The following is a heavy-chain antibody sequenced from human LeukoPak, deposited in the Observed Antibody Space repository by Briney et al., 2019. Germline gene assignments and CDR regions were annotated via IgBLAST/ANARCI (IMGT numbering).Heavy chain of an antibody. CDR3: ARVDYDYVWGSYRLDY. CDR2: IYYSGST. CDR1: GYSISSGYY. D-gene: IGHD3-16*02. V-gene: IGHV4-38-2*02. J-gene: IGHJ4*02. Sequence: SETLSLTCTVSGYSISSGYYWGWIRQPPGKGLEWIGSIYYSGSTYYNPSLKSRVTISVDTSKNQFSLKLSSVTAADTAVYYCARVDYDYVWGSYRLDYWGQGTLVTVSS.